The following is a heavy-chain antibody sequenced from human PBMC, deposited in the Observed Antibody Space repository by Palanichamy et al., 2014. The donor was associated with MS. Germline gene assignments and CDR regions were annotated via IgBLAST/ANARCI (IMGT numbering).Heavy chain of an antibody. D-gene: IGHD6-19*01. J-gene: IGHJ4*02. Sequence: VTISVDTSKNQFSLKLSSVTAADTAVYYCARAIAVAGNYFDYWGQGTLVTVSS. CDR3: ARAIAVAGNYFDY. V-gene: IGHV4-59*01.